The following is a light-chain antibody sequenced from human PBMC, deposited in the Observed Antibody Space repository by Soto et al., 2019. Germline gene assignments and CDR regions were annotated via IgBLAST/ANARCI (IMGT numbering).Light chain of an antibody. CDR2: DAS. Sequence: DVQMTQSPPSLSASVGDRVTITCRASDDISNYLNWFQQKPGKAPKLLIYDASNLAIGVPSRFSGSGSGTDFTFTTSSLQPEDIATYYCQLYDNVPIIFGQGTRL. J-gene: IGKJ5*01. CDR1: DDISNY. V-gene: IGKV1-33*01. CDR3: QLYDNVPII.